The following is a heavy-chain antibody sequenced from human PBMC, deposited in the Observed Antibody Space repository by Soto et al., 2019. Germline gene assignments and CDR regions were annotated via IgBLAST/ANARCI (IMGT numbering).Heavy chain of an antibody. Sequence: QVQLQQWGAGLLKPSETLSLTCAVYGGSFSGYYWTWIRQPPGKGLEWIGEINHSGSTNYNPSLKSRVTISIGTSRNQFSLKVSSVTAADTAGYYCARSLTGTMYFDYWGQGTLVTVSS. CDR3: ARSLTGTMYFDY. CDR1: GGSFSGYY. J-gene: IGHJ4*02. D-gene: IGHD1-20*01. CDR2: INHSGST. V-gene: IGHV4-34*01.